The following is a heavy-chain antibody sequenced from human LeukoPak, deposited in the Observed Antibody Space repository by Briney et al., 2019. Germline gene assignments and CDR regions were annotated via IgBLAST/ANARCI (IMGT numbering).Heavy chain of an antibody. CDR3: ARPPTYYLDAFDI. J-gene: IGHJ3*02. CDR1: GFTFSDYY. Sequence: GGSLRLSCAASGFTFSDYYMSWIRQAPGKGLEWVSYISSSGSTIYYADSVKGRFTISRDNAKNSLYLQMNSLRAEDTAVYYCARPPTYYLDAFDIWGQGTMVTVSS. CDR2: ISSSGSTI. V-gene: IGHV3-11*01. D-gene: IGHD3-10*01.